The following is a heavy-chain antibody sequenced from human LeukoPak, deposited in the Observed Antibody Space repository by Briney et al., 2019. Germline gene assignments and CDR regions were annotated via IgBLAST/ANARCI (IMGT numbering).Heavy chain of an antibody. CDR1: GFSISSYY. V-gene: IGHV4-59*08. D-gene: IGHD3-16*01. CDR2: IYYSGST. Sequence: PSETLSLTCTVSGFSISSYYWSWVRQPPGKGLEWIGYIYYSGSTNYNPSLKSRLTISVDTSKNQFSLKRSSVTAADTAVYYCARGRYGWLPFDYWGQGTLVTVSS. J-gene: IGHJ4*02. CDR3: ARGRYGWLPFDY.